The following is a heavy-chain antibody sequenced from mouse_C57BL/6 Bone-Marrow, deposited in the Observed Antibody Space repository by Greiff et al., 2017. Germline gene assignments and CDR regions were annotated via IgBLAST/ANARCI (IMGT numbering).Heavy chain of an antibody. CDR3: ARGGLRGGLYYFDY. CDR2: IYPGSGNT. V-gene: IGHV1-76*01. CDR1: GYTFTDYY. J-gene: IGHJ2*01. D-gene: IGHD2-4*01. Sequence: QVQLQQSGAELVRPGASVKLSCKASGYTFTDYYINWVKQRPGQGLEWIARIYPGSGNTYYNEKFKGKATLTAEKSSSTAYMQLSSLTSEDSAVYFCARGGLRGGLYYFDYWGQGTTLTVSS.